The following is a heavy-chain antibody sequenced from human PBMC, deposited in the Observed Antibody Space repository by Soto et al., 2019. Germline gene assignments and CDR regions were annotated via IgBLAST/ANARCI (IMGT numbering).Heavy chain of an antibody. J-gene: IGHJ6*02. CDR1: GGSITNTDYY. V-gene: IGHV4-30-4*01. CDR2: IDYSGST. CDR3: ARDVPYYYGMDV. Sequence: KRREIRPLTCSVSGGSITNTDYYWNWIRQSPGKGLEWIGSIDYSGSTYYNPSLKSRVIISADTSKNLFSLKLRSVAAADTALYFCARDVPYYYGMDVLGQGTT.